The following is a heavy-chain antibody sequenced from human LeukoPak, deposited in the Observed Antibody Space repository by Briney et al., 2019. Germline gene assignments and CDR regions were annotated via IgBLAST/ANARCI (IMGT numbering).Heavy chain of an antibody. CDR1: GFTFSIYE. D-gene: IGHD5-12*01. Sequence: PGGSLRLSCAASGFTFSIYEMYWVRQVPGKGLEWVSYISSTGSTKYYADSVKGRFTISRDNAKNSLYLQMNSLRAEDTAVYYCATLTVASPLDYWGQGALVTVSS. CDR3: ATLTVASPLDY. CDR2: ISSTGSTK. V-gene: IGHV3-48*03. J-gene: IGHJ4*02.